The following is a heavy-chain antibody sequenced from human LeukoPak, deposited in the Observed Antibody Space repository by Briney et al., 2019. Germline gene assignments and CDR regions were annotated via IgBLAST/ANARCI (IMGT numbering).Heavy chain of an antibody. CDR1: GFTFSSYG. J-gene: IGHJ4*02. CDR2: IWYDGSNK. CDR3: ARVRIGGYCGGDCYSPDY. V-gene: IGHV3-33*01. D-gene: IGHD2-21*02. Sequence: GGSLRLSCAASGFTFSSYGMHWVRQAPGKGLEWVAVIWYDGSNKYYADSVKGRFTISRDNSKNTLYLQMNSLRAEDTAMYYCARVRIGGYCGGDCYSPDYWGQGTLVTVSS.